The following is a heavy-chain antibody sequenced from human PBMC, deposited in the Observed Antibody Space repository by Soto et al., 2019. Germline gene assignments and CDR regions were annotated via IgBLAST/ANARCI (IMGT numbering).Heavy chain of an antibody. CDR2: INPNSGGT. Sequence: ASVKVSCKASGYTFTGYYMHWVRQAPGQGLEWMGWINPNSGGTNYAQKFQGWVTMTRDTSISTAYMELSSLGSEDTAVYYCARSSSRFDYWGQGTLVTVSS. J-gene: IGHJ4*02. CDR3: ARSSSRFDY. D-gene: IGHD6-13*01. V-gene: IGHV1-2*04. CDR1: GYTFTGYY.